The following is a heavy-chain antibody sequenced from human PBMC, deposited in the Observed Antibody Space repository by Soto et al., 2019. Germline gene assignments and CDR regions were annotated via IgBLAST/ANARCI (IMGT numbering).Heavy chain of an antibody. CDR1: GFTFSSYS. CDR3: ARDRTGTTVF. D-gene: IGHD1-1*01. CDR2: ISSSSSYI. Sequence: GGSLRLSCAASGFTFSSYSMDWVRQAPGKGLEWVSSISSSSSYIYYADSVKGRFTISRDNAKNSLYLQMSSLRAEDTAAYYCARDRTGTTVFWGQGTLVTVSS. J-gene: IGHJ4*02. V-gene: IGHV3-21*01.